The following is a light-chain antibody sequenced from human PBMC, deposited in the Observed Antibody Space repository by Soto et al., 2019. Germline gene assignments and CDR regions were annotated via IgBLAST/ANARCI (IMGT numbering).Light chain of an antibody. V-gene: IGKV3-20*01. CDR3: QQYGRSPFT. CDR2: GAS. Sequence: EIVLTHSPATLSFSPGEPATLSFAASQSVSSNYVAWFHQKPGQAPRLLIYGASSRATGVPDRFSASGSGTDFTLTISRLEPEDFAVYYCQQYGRSPFTFGPGTKVDIK. CDR1: QSVSSNY. J-gene: IGKJ3*01.